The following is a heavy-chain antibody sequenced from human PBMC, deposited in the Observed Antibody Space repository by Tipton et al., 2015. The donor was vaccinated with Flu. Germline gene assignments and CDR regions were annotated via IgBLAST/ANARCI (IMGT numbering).Heavy chain of an antibody. J-gene: IGHJ4*02. CDR3: ARDGSYYDILTGQYYFDY. CDR2: INPSGGST. CDR1: GYTFTSYY. Sequence: QSEPEVKKPGASVKVSCKASGYTFTSYYMHWVRQAPGQGLEWMGIINPSGGSTSYAQKFQGRVTMTRDTSTSTVYMELSSLRSEDTAVYYCARDGSYYDILTGQYYFDYWGQGTLVTVSS. D-gene: IGHD3-9*01. V-gene: IGHV1-46*01.